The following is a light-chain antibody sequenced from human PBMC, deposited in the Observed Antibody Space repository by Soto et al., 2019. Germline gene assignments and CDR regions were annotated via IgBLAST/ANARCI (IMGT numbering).Light chain of an antibody. CDR3: LRV. CDR2: DVS. J-gene: IGLJ2*01. Sequence: QSVLTQPRSVSGSPGQSVTISCTGTSSDVGGYNYVSWYQQHPGKAPKLMIYDVSKRPSGVPDRFSGSKSGNTASLTISGLQAEDEADYYCLRVFGGGTKLTVL. CDR1: SSDVGGYNY. V-gene: IGLV2-11*01.